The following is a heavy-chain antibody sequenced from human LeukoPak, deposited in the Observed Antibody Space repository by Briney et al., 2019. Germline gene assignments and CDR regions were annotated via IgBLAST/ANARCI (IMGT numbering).Heavy chain of an antibody. CDR3: AKFPSTASRDDY. J-gene: IGHJ4*02. CDR1: GFTFSSYG. Sequence: GGSLRLSCAASGFTFSSYGMHWVRQAPGKGLEWVAVISYDGSNKYYADSVKGRFTISRDNSKNTLYLQMNSLRAEDTAVYYCAKFPSTASRDDYWGQGTLVTVSS. D-gene: IGHD5/OR15-5a*01. CDR2: ISYDGSNK. V-gene: IGHV3-30*18.